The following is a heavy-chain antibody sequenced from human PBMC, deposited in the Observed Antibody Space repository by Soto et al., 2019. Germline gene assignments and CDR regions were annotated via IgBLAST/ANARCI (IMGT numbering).Heavy chain of an antibody. V-gene: IGHV3-33*01. CDR2: IWYDGSNK. CDR3: ARVSDPTTADYYYYYYYMDV. Sequence: QVQLVESGGGVVQPGRSLRLSCAASGFTFSSYGMHWVRQDPGKGLEWVADIWYDGSNKYYADSVKGRFTISRDNSKNTLYLQMNSLRAEDTAVYYGARVSDPTTADYYYYYYYMDVWGKGTTVTVSS. D-gene: IGHD4-17*01. CDR1: GFTFSSYG. J-gene: IGHJ6*03.